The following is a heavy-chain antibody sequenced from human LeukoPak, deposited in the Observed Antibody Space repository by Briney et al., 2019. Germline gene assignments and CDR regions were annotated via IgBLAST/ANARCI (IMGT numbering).Heavy chain of an antibody. D-gene: IGHD4-17*01. J-gene: IGHJ4*02. Sequence: GASVKVSCKASEYTFTGYYMHCVRQDPGQGLEWMGWIDPNSGGTNYAQKFQGRVTMTRDTSISTAYMELSRLRSDDTAVYYCARDQARGDGDAFDYWGQGTLVTVSS. CDR3: ARDQARGDGDAFDY. CDR2: IDPNSGGT. CDR1: EYTFTGYY. V-gene: IGHV1-2*02.